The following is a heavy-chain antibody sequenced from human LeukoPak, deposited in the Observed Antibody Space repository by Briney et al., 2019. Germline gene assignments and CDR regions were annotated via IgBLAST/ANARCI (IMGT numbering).Heavy chain of an antibody. CDR3: AREVRSGPYYYYGMDV. V-gene: IGHV3-30*04. D-gene: IGHD3-10*01. J-gene: IGHJ6*04. CDR2: ISYDGSNK. Sequence: GGSLRLSCAASGFTFSSYAMHWVRQAPGKGLEWVAVISYDGSNKYYADSVKGRFTISRDNSKNTLYLQMNSLRAEDTAVYYCAREVRSGPYYYYGMDVWGKGTTVTVSS. CDR1: GFTFSSYA.